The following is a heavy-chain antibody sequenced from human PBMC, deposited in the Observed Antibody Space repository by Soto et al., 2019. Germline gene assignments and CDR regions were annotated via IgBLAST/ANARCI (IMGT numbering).Heavy chain of an antibody. D-gene: IGHD5-12*01. CDR2: THPGDSDS. V-gene: IGHV5-51*01. Sequence: RGESLKISCKGSGYSFVSYWIAWVRQRPGKGLEWMGITHPGDSDSTYSPSFQGQVTLSVDKSINTVFLQWSSLEASDTAMYYCARTDGYEIEYWGQGTQVTVSS. CDR1: GYSFVSYW. J-gene: IGHJ4*02. CDR3: ARTDGYEIEY.